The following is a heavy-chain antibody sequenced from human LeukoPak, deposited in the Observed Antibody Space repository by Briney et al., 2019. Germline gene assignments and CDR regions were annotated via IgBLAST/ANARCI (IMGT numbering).Heavy chain of an antibody. CDR1: GGSISTNTW. CDR3: ARGYYDSSGYYYPDY. V-gene: IGHV4-4*02. J-gene: IGHJ4*02. Sequence: SETLSLTCAVSGGSISTNTWWSWVRQPPGKGLEWIGQTSHDGNADYTPSLKSRVTISVDTSKNQFSLKLSSVTAADTAVYYCARGYYDSSGYYYPDYWGQGTLVTVSS. CDR2: TSHDGNA. D-gene: IGHD3-22*01.